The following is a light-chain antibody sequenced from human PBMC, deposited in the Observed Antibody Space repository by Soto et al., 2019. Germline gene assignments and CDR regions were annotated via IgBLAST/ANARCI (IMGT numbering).Light chain of an antibody. Sequence: DIQMTQSPSSLSASVGDRVTITCRASQTIYQALNWYHQKPGKAPRLLISSATALQRGVPSRFGGSGYGAEFTLIISSLLPEDFGTYYCPQSFTSIFTFGPGAKVDV. J-gene: IGKJ3*01. CDR1: QTIYQA. CDR2: SAT. CDR3: PQSFTSIFT. V-gene: IGKV1-39*01.